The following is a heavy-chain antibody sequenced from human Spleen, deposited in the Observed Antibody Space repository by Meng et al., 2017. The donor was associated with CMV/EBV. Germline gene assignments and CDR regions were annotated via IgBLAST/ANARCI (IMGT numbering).Heavy chain of an antibody. J-gene: IGHJ6*02. CDR3: ARNLRDYGDLDV. CDR1: GFTFSSYW. D-gene: IGHD4-17*01. V-gene: IGHV3-74*01. Sequence: GESLKISCAASGFTFSSYWMHWVRQAPGKGLVCISRINSDGSSTSYADSVKGRFTISRDNAKNSLYLQMNSLRAEDTAVYYCARNLRDYGDLDVWGQGTTVTVSS. CDR2: INSDGSST.